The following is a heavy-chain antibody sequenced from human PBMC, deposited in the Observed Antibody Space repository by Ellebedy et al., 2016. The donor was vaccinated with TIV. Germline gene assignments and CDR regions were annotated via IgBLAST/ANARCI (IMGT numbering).Heavy chain of an antibody. Sequence: GESLKISCAASGFTFSTYGMHWVRQAPGKGLEWVAVIRFDGSNKYYADSVKGRFTISRDNAKNTLYLQMNSLRAEDTAVYYCARATKWLRYGYWFDPWGQGTLVTVSS. D-gene: IGHD5-12*01. V-gene: IGHV3-33*01. CDR1: GFTFSTYG. J-gene: IGHJ5*02. CDR2: IRFDGSNK. CDR3: ARATKWLRYGYWFDP.